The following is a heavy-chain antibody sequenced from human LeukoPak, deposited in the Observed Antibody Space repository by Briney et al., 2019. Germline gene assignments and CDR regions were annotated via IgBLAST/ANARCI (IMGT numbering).Heavy chain of an antibody. CDR2: IIPIFGTA. V-gene: IGHV1-69*05. Sequence: SVKVSCKASGGTFSSYAISWVRQAPGQGLEWMGWIIPIFGTANYAQKFQGRVTITTDESTSTAYMELSSLRSEDTAVYYCASDHYDYVWGSYRLTYFDYWGQGTLVTVSS. D-gene: IGHD3-16*02. J-gene: IGHJ4*02. CDR1: GGTFSSYA. CDR3: ASDHYDYVWGSYRLTYFDY.